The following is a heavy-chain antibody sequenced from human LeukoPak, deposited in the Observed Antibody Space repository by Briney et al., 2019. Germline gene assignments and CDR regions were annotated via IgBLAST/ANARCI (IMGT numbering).Heavy chain of an antibody. J-gene: IGHJ4*02. CDR2: IYYSGST. CDR3: ARSYSNYHLSPLDY. Sequence: LSETLSLTRTVSGGSLSRYYWSWSRQPPGKGLEWIGYIYYSGSTNYNPSLKSRVTISIDTSKNQFSLKLSSVTAADTAVYYCARSYSNYHLSPLDYWGQGTLVTVSS. D-gene: IGHD4-11*01. V-gene: IGHV4-59*01. CDR1: GGSLSRYY.